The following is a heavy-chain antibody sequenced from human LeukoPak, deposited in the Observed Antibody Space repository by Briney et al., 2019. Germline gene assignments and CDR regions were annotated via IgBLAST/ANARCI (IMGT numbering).Heavy chain of an antibody. CDR3: ARGKVVAGTPGQNSWDN. CDR1: GGSISSYY. V-gene: IGHV4-59*12. Sequence: SETLSLTCTVSGGSISSYYWSWIRQPPGKGLEWIGYIYYSGSTNYNPSLKSRVTISVDTSKNQFSLKLTSVTAADTAVYYCARGKVVAGTPGQNSWDNWGQGILVTVSS. CDR2: IYYSGST. D-gene: IGHD6-19*01. J-gene: IGHJ4*02.